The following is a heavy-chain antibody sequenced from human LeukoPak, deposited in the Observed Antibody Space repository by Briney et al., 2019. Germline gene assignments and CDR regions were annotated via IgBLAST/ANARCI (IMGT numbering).Heavy chain of an antibody. V-gene: IGHV3-74*01. CDR2: INSDGSST. D-gene: IGHD1-1*01. CDR1: GFTFSNYW. J-gene: IGHJ1*01. Sequence: GGSLRLSCAASGFTFSNYWMHWVRQAPGKGLVWVSRINSDGSSTNYADSVKGRFTISRDNAKNSLYLQMNGLRAEDMAVYFCVRDLMGSGSTTAYLHHWGQGTLVTVSS. CDR3: VRDLMGSGSTTAYLHH.